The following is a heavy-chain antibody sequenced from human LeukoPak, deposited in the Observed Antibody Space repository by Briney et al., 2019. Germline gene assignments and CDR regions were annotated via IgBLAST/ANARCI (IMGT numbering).Heavy chain of an antibody. CDR3: ARGPGNFWSGGRVY. J-gene: IGHJ4*02. CDR1: GFTFSSYA. CDR2: INHSGST. V-gene: IGHV4-34*01. Sequence: ESLKISCAASGFTFSSYAMNWVRQPPGKGLEWIGEINHSGSTNYNPSLKSRVTISVDTSKNQFSLKLSSVTAADTAVYYCARGPGNFWSGGRVYWGQGTLVTVSS. D-gene: IGHD3-3*01.